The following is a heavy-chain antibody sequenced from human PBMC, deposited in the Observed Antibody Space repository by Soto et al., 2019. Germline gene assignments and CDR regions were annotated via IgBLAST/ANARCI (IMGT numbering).Heavy chain of an antibody. Sequence: GESLKISCTGSGYSFSNYWIAWVRQVSGKGLEWMGIIYPDDSDTRYNPTFQGQVTTSVDKSISTAYLQWSGLQASDTAMYYCARQDGAALYYFDYWGQGALVTVSS. J-gene: IGHJ4*02. CDR3: ARQDGAALYYFDY. D-gene: IGHD2-15*01. V-gene: IGHV5-51*01. CDR1: GYSFSNYW. CDR2: IYPDDSDT.